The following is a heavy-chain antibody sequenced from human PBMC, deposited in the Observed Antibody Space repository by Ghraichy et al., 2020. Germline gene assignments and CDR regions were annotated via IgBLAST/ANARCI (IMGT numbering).Heavy chain of an antibody. J-gene: IGHJ4*02. CDR2: IYHSGSI. V-gene: IGHV4-38-2*02. CDR3: ARPWGDYGGPGDFDY. CDR1: GYSISSGYY. D-gene: IGHD4-23*01. Sequence: SETLSLTCTVSGYSISSGYYWGWIRQPPGKGLEWIGSIYHSGSIYYNPSLKSRVTISVDTSKNQFSLKLRSVTAADTAIYYCARPWGDYGGPGDFDYWGRGTLVTVSS.